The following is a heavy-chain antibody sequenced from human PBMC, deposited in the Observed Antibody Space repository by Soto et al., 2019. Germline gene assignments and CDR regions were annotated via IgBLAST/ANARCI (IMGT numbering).Heavy chain of an antibody. J-gene: IGHJ4*02. CDR2: IDGLATSR. Sequence: SLRLSCAASGFTFSSYAMSWVRQTPGKGLEWIAAIDGLATSRFYSDSVKGRFTISRDNSQNTLYLLMDSLRAEDTAVYYCAKNYFFDNWGQGAPVTVSS. CDR3: AKNYFFDN. V-gene: IGHV3-23*01. CDR1: GFTFSSYA.